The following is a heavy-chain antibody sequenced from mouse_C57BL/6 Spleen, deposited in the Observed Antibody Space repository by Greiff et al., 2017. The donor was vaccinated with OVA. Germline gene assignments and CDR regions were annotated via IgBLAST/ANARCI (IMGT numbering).Heavy chain of an antibody. J-gene: IGHJ2*01. D-gene: IGHD2-3*01. CDR3: ARSQDGYYSPDY. CDR1: GYSFTGYY. CDR2: INPSTGGT. V-gene: IGHV1-42*01. Sequence: EVQLQQSGPELVKPGASVKISCKASGYSFTGYYMNWVKQSPEKSLEWIGEINPSTGGTTYNQKFKAKATLTVDKSSSTAYMQLKSLTSEDSAVYYCARSQDGYYSPDYWGQGTTLTVSS.